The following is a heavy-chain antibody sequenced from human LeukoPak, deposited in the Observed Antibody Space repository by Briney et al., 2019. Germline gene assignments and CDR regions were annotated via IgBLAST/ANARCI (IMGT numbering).Heavy chain of an antibody. V-gene: IGHV4-61*01. CDR2: IYYSGST. CDR3: ARADCSGGSRYAFDI. D-gene: IGHD2-15*01. J-gene: IGHJ3*02. CDR1: GGSVSSGSYY. Sequence: PSETLSLTCTVSGGSVSSGSYYWSWIQQPPGQGLVWIGYIYYSGSTNYNPSLKSRVTMSVDTSKNQCSLKLSSVAAADTAVYYCARADCSGGSRYAFDIWGQGTMVTVSS.